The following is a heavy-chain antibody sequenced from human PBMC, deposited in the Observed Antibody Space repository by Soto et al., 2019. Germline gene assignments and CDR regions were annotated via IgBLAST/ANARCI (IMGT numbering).Heavy chain of an antibody. D-gene: IGHD6-6*01. CDR3: ARHLDEYSSASGFDY. Sequence: PAESVTISCEASGYSFSRHWIVWVLQMPGKGLEWMGIIYPGDSNIRYSPSFEGQIDMSADRSINTAYLRLSSLKASDTATYYCARHLDEYSSASGFDYWGQGTMVTVSS. CDR1: GYSFSRHW. J-gene: IGHJ4*02. CDR2: IYPGDSNI. V-gene: IGHV5-51*01.